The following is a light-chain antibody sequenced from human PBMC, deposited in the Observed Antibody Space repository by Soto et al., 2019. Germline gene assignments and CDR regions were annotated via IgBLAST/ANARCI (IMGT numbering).Light chain of an antibody. Sequence: DIQMTQSPSTLSASVGDRVTITCRASQRISSWLAWCQQKPGKAPKLLIYKASTLESGVPSRFSGSGAGTEFTLTISSLQPDDFATYYCQQYNSDPLTFGGGTKVEIK. CDR3: QQYNSDPLT. CDR2: KAS. CDR1: QRISSW. J-gene: IGKJ4*01. V-gene: IGKV1-5*03.